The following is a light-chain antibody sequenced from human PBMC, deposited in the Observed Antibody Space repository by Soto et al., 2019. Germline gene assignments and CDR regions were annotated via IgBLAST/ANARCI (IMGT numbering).Light chain of an antibody. CDR2: GAS. CDR3: QQYNNWPPIT. J-gene: IGKJ5*01. CDR1: QSVSSN. Sequence: EIVMTQSPATLSLSPGERVTLSCRASQSVSSNLAWYQQQPGQAPRIVIYGASTRATGVPARFSGSGSGTEFTLTISSLQSEDFAVYYCQQYNNWPPITFGQGTRLEIK. V-gene: IGKV3-15*01.